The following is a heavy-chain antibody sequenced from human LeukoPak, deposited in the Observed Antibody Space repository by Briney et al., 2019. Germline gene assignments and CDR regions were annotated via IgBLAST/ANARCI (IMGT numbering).Heavy chain of an antibody. CDR2: IYPGDSDT. CDR3: ARVTRGHIVVVTAIPQAYYYYYMDV. J-gene: IGHJ6*03. Sequence: GESLKISCKGSGYSFTSYWIGWVRQMPGKGLEWMGIIYPGDSDTRYSPSLQGQVTISADKSISTAYLQWSSLKASDTAMYYCARVTRGHIVVVTAIPQAYYYYYMDVWGKGTTVTVSS. D-gene: IGHD2-21*02. CDR1: GYSFTSYW. V-gene: IGHV5-51*01.